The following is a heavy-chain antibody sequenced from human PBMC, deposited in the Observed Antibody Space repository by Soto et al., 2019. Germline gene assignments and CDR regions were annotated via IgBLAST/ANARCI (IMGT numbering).Heavy chain of an antibody. CDR3: ARDGAIRYDSSERQIDY. D-gene: IGHD3-22*01. Sequence: QVQLVQSGAEVKKPGSSVKVSCKASGGTFSSYTISWVRQAPGQGLEWMGRIIPILGIANYAQKFQGRVTITADKSTSTAYMELSSLRSEDTAVYYCARDGAIRYDSSERQIDYWGQGTLVTVSS. CDR2: IIPILGIA. CDR1: GGTFSSYT. J-gene: IGHJ4*02. V-gene: IGHV1-69*08.